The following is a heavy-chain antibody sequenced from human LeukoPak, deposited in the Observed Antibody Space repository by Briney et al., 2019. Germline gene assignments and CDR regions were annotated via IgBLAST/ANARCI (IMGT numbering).Heavy chain of an antibody. CDR2: ISYDGSNK. D-gene: IGHD3-10*01. Sequence: GGSLRLSCAASGFDFSTYAMSWVRQAPGKGLGWVAVISYDGSNKHYADFVKGRFTISRDNSKNTLYLQMNSLRGEDTAVYYCARLPQPSWFDYKDVWGKGTTVIVSS. CDR3: ARLPQPSWFDYKDV. CDR1: GFDFSTYA. V-gene: IGHV3-30*19. J-gene: IGHJ6*03.